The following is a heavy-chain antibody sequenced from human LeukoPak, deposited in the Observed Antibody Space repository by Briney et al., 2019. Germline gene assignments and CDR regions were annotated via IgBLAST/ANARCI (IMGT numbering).Heavy chain of an antibody. CDR3: ARGNYDFWSGYYDPPDY. Sequence: PSETLSLTCTVSGGSTSSYYWSWIRQPPGKGLEWIGYIYYSGSTNYNPSLKSRVTISVDTSKNQFSLKLSSVTAADTAVYYCARGNYDFWSGYYDPPDYWGQGTLVTVSS. V-gene: IGHV4-59*01. J-gene: IGHJ4*02. D-gene: IGHD3-3*01. CDR1: GGSTSSYY. CDR2: IYYSGST.